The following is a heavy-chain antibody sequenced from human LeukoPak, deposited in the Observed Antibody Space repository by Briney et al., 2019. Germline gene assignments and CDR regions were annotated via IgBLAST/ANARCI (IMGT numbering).Heavy chain of an antibody. CDR1: GGTFSSYA. D-gene: IGHD3-22*01. J-gene: IGHJ6*02. Sequence: SVKVSCKASGGTFSSYAISWVRQAPGQGLEWMGRIIPILGIANYAQKFQGRVTITADKSTSTAYMELSSLRSEDTAVYYCAREQRGPSSGYYYPIEQYYYGMDVWGQGTTVTVSS. V-gene: IGHV1-69*04. CDR3: AREQRGPSSGYYYPIEQYYYGMDV. CDR2: IIPILGIA.